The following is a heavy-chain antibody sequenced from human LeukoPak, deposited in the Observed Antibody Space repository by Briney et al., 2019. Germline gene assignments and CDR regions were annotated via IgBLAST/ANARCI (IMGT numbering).Heavy chain of an antibody. Sequence: ASVKVSCKASEYTFTSYDINWVRQATGQGLEWMGWMNPNSGNTGYAQKFQGRVTITRDTSASTAYMELSSLRSEDMAVYYCARGGSSSYYYYMDVWGKGTTVTVSS. CDR3: ARGGSSSYYYYMDV. CDR1: EYTFTSYD. J-gene: IGHJ6*03. CDR2: MNPNSGNT. D-gene: IGHD6-6*01. V-gene: IGHV1-8*01.